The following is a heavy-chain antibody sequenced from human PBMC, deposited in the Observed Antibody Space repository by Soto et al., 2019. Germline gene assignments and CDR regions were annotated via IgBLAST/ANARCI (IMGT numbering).Heavy chain of an antibody. V-gene: IGHV4-31*03. CDR1: GGSISRGGYY. D-gene: IGHD2-2*01. J-gene: IGHJ6*03. CDR2: IYYSGST. CDR3: ARDRYCSSTSCYGPSVDRDYYYYYMDV. Sequence: PTETLSLTCTVSGGSISRGGYYWSWIRQHPGKGLEWIGYIYYSGSTYYNPSLKSRVTISVDTSKNQFSLKLSSVTAADTAVYYCARDRYCSSTSCYGPSVDRDYYYYYMDVWGKGTTVTVSS.